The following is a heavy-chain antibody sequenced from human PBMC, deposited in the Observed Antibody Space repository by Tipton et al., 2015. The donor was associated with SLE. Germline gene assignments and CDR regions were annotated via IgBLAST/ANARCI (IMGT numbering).Heavy chain of an antibody. CDR1: NGSITSLYDY. Sequence: GLVKPSETLSLTCTVSNGSITSLYDYWAWIRQPPGKGLEWIGTVYSGGNTYHIPSLKTRVTISVDTSRNQFSLKLTSVTAADTAVYYCAIPTVGATGGFDSWGHGTLVIVSS. V-gene: IGHV4-39*07. CDR3: AIPTVGATGGFDS. J-gene: IGHJ4*01. CDR2: VYSGGNT. D-gene: IGHD1-26*01.